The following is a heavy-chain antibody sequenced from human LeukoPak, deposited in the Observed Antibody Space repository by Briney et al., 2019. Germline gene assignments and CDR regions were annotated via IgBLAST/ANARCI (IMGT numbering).Heavy chain of an antibody. Sequence: ASVKVSCKASGYTFTGYYMHWVRQAPGQGVEWMGWINPNSGGTNYAQKLQGRVTMTTDASTSTAYMELRSLRSDDTAVYYCARDTYYYDSSGYSNDLPPDAFDIWGQGTMVTVSS. D-gene: IGHD3-22*01. V-gene: IGHV1-2*02. CDR3: ARDTYYYDSSGYSNDLPPDAFDI. CDR2: INPNSGGT. CDR1: GYTFTGYY. J-gene: IGHJ3*02.